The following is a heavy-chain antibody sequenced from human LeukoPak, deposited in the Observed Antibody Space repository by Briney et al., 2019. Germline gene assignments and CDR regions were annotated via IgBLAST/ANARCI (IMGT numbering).Heavy chain of an antibody. CDR3: ARIPYYDSSGYYVYYFDY. CDR2: IYTSGST. J-gene: IGHJ4*02. V-gene: IGHV4-61*02. CDR1: GGSISSGSYY. Sequence: PSQTLSLTCTVSGGSISSGSYYWTWIRQPAGKGLEWIGRIYTSGSTNYNPSLKSRVTISVDTSKNQFSLKLSSVTAADTAVYYCARIPYYDSSGYYVYYFDYWGQGTLVTVSS. D-gene: IGHD3-22*01.